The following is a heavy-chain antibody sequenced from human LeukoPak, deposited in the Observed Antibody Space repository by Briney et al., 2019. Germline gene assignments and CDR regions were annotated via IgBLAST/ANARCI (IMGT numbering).Heavy chain of an antibody. V-gene: IGHV3-66*01. D-gene: IGHD6-19*01. J-gene: IGHJ3*02. CDR1: GFTVSSNY. Sequence: GGSLRLSCAASGFTVSSNYMSWVRQAPGKGLQWVSVIYSGGSTYYADSVKGRFIISRDNSKNTLYLQINSLRAEDTAVYYCARAVPGHPGHAFDIWGQGTMVTVSS. CDR3: ARAVPGHPGHAFDI. CDR2: IYSGGST.